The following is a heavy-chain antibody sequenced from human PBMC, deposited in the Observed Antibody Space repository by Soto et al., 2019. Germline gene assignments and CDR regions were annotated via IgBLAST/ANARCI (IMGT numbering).Heavy chain of an antibody. CDR2: ILNDGSRQ. J-gene: IGHJ4*02. D-gene: IGHD4-17*01. Sequence: QVQLVESGGGVVQPGRSLRLSCEASGFTFSHYGMHWVRQAPGKGLEWVAVILNDGSRQHYADSVKGRLTISRDNSKNTLYLDMNSLRVEDTAVYYCARDDDYGDNGLDYLGQGTLVTVSS. V-gene: IGHV3-33*01. CDR1: GFTFSHYG. CDR3: ARDDDYGDNGLDY.